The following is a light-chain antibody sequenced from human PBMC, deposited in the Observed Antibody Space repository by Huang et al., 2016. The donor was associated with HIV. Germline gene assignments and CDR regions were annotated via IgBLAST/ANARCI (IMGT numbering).Light chain of an antibody. V-gene: IGKV1-39*01. J-gene: IGKJ1*01. CDR3: QQSYNTPRT. CDR1: QSITNS. Sequence: DIQMTQSPSSLSASVGDRVTITGRASQSITNSLNWYQQRPGEAHRLLIFGASNLQSGVPSRFSCTRSGTQFTLTITTLQPEDSAIYYCQQSYNTPRTFGQGTKVQI. CDR2: GAS.